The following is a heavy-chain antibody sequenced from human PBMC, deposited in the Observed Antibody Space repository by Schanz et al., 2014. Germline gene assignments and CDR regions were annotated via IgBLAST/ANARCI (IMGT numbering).Heavy chain of an antibody. CDR3: ARDPVAGAPTPYYFDS. D-gene: IGHD3-16*01. CDR2: ISTGRYL. V-gene: IGHV3-21*02. CDR1: GFTFSSYS. J-gene: IGHJ4*02. Sequence: EVQLVESGGGLVKPGGSLRLSCAASGFTFSSYSLAWVRQAPGKGLEWVSFISTGRYLYYADSVKGRSTISRDNTKNSVFLQMRSLRIDDTSLYFCARDPVAGAPTPYYFDSWGPGTLVTVSS.